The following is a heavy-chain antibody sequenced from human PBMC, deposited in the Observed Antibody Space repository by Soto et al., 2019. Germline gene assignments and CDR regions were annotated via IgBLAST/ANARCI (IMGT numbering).Heavy chain of an antibody. CDR1: GFTFSTYG. Sequence: QVQLVESGGGVVQPGRSLRLSCAASGFTFSTYGIHWVRQAPGKGLEWVAVISNDGNNKYYADSVKARFTISRDNSKNTVKGQMNSLRVENTAVYYCAKGSRWSGNGPDPWGQGTLVTVSS. J-gene: IGHJ5*02. CDR2: ISNDGNNK. D-gene: IGHD6-13*01. V-gene: IGHV3-30*18. CDR3: AKGSRWSGNGPDP.